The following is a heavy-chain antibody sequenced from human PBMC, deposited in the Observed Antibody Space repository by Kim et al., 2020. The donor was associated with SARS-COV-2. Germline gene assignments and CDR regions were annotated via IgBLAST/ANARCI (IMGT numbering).Heavy chain of an antibody. D-gene: IGHD5-18*01. J-gene: IGHJ4*02. V-gene: IGHV1-8*01. CDR3: ASRDTAMVSSFDY. Sequence: YAQKFQGRVTMTRNTSISTAYMELSSLRSEDTAVYYCASRDTAMVSSFDYWGQGTLVTVSS.